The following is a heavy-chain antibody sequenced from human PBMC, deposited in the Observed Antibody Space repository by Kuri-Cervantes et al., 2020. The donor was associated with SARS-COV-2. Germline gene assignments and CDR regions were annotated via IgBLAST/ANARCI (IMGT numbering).Heavy chain of an antibody. J-gene: IGHJ4*02. CDR1: GYAFTSYG. CDR3: ARDYCGGDCYSGTEAMLDF. Sequence: ASVKVSCKASGYAFTSYGISWVRQAPGQGLEWMGWIITYSGHTNYAQKFQSRVTMTRDTSTSTAYMELRSLRSDDTAVYYCARDYCGGDCYSGTEAMLDFWGQGALVTSPQ. D-gene: IGHD2-21*02. V-gene: IGHV1-18*04. CDR2: IITYSGHT.